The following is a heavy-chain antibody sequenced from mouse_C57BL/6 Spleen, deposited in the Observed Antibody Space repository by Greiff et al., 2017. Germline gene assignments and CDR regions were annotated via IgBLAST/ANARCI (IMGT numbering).Heavy chain of an antibody. CDR2: ISSGGSYT. J-gene: IGHJ3*01. V-gene: IGHV5-6*01. CDR1: GFTFSSYG. Sequence: EVQLVESGGDLVKPGGSLKLSCAASGFTFSSYGMSWVRQTPDKRLAWVATISSGGSYTYYPDSVKGRFTISRDNAKNTLYLQMSSLKSEDTAMYYCARQGYSNSFAYWGQGTLVTVSA. D-gene: IGHD2-5*01. CDR3: ARQGYSNSFAY.